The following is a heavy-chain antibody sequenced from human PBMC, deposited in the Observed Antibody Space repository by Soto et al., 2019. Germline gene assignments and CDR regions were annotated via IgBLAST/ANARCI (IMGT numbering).Heavy chain of an antibody. V-gene: IGHV4-61*01. CDR1: GGSVSSGTHY. J-gene: IGHJ4*02. CDR3: ARLLYYYDSSGYYGRHFDY. CDR2: IYYSGST. D-gene: IGHD3-22*01. Sequence: QVQLQESGPGLVKPSETLSLTCTVSGGSVSSGTHYWSWIRQPPGKGLEWIGYIYYSGSTNYNPSLKSRVTLSIDTSKNQFSLNLSSVTAADTAVYYCARLLYYYDSSGYYGRHFDYWGQGTLAIVSS.